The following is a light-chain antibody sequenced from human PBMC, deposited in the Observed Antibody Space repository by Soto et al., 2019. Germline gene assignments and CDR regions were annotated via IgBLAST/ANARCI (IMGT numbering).Light chain of an antibody. CDR1: SSNIGAGYD. J-gene: IGLJ3*02. Sequence: QLVLTQPPSVSGAPGQRVTISCTGSSSNIGAGYDVHWYQQLPGTAPKLLIYVNSNRPSGVPDRFSGSKSGTSASLVITGLQAEDEADYYCQSYDSSVSGWVFGGGTKLTVL. CDR2: VNS. CDR3: QSYDSSVSGWV. V-gene: IGLV1-40*01.